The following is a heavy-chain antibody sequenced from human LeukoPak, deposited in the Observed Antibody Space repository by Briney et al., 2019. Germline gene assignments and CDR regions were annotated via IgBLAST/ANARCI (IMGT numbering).Heavy chain of an antibody. Sequence: GGSLRLSCAASGFTFSSYSMNWVRQAPGKGLEWVSYISSSSSTTYYADSVKGRFTISRDNAKNSLYLQMNSLRAEDTAVYYCASETVREGGDAFDIWGQGTMVTVSS. V-gene: IGHV3-48*01. CDR3: ASETVREGGDAFDI. CDR1: GFTFSSYS. J-gene: IGHJ3*02. D-gene: IGHD3-10*01. CDR2: ISSSSSTT.